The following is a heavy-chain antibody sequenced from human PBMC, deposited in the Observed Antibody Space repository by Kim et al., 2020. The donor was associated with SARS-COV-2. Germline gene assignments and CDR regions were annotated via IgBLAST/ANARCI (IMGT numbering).Heavy chain of an antibody. CDR1: GFTFSDHY. J-gene: IGHJ5*02. D-gene: IGHD1-1*01. CDR3: VRGATPTNWNDEGWFDP. Sequence: GGSLRLSCAVSGFTFSDHYMDWVRQAPGKGLEWVGRIRNKANSYTTEYAPSVKGRFSISRDDSQKSLYLQMNSLKTEDTAVYYCVRGATPTNWNDEGWFDPWGQGTLVTVSS. CDR2: IRNKANSYTT. V-gene: IGHV3-72*01.